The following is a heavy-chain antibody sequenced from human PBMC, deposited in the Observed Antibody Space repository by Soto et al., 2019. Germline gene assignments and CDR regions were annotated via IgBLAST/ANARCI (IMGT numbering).Heavy chain of an antibody. CDR2: IHHSGTT. CDR3: VSYRSGTYYSGYSFDF. Sequence: PSETLSLTCTVYGGSFSSFYWSWIRQSPGKGLEWIGEIHHSGTTNYNPSLKSRVTISVATSKNQFSLELTSVTAADTALYYCVSYRSGTYYSGYSFDFWRQGSLVTVSS. CDR1: GGSFSSFY. D-gene: IGHD3-10*01. J-gene: IGHJ4*02. V-gene: IGHV4-34*01.